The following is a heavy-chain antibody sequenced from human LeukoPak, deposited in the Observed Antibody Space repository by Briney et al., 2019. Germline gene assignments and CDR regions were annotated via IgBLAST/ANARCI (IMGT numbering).Heavy chain of an antibody. CDR2: IYSGGST. D-gene: IGHD3-16*01. J-gene: IGHJ4*02. CDR1: GFTVSTNY. V-gene: IGHV3-53*01. Sequence: GGSLRLSCAASGFTVSTNYMSCVRQAPGKGLEWVSIIYSGGSTYYADSVKGRFTISRDNSKNTLYLQMNSLRAEDTAVYYCARDDGQGGPFDYWGQGTLVTVSS. CDR3: ARDDGQGGPFDY.